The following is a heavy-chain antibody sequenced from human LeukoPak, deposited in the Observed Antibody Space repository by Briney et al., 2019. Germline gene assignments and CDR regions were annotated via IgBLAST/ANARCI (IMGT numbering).Heavy chain of an antibody. J-gene: IGHJ4*02. CDR1: GFTFSSYS. Sequence: GGSLRLSCAASGFTFSSYSMSWVRQAPGKGLEWVSSISTSSSYIYYADSVKGRFTISRDNAKNSLYLQMNSLRAEDTAVYYCARDLSYYGSGSYYGYWGQGTLVTVSS. CDR2: ISTSSSYI. D-gene: IGHD3-10*01. V-gene: IGHV3-21*04. CDR3: ARDLSYYGSGSYYGY.